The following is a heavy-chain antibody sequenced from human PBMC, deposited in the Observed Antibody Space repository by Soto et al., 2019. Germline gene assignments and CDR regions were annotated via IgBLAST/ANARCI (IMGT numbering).Heavy chain of an antibody. CDR2: VNPNNGDT. V-gene: IGHV1-8*01. D-gene: IGHD3-10*01. CDR1: GDTFSNYD. Sequence: VQLVQSGAELKKPGASGKVSCKASGDTFSNYDMNWVRQATGQGPEWIGWVNPNNGDTGYAQKFQGRVTLTTDISTTTAYMELTSLRSEDTAIYYCAKVSRKGSAIDFDYWGQGTLITVSS. J-gene: IGHJ4*02. CDR3: AKVSRKGSAIDFDY.